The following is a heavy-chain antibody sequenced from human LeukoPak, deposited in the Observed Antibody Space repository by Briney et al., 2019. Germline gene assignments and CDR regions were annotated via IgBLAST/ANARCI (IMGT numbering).Heavy chain of an antibody. CDR3: AREDYGDYGAFDI. CDR2: ISYDGSNE. CDR1: GFTFSSYA. V-gene: IGHV3-30-3*01. D-gene: IGHD4-17*01. J-gene: IGHJ3*02. Sequence: PGRSLRLSCAASGFTFSSYAMHWVRQAPGKGLEWVAVISYDGSNEYYADSVKGRFTISRDNSKNTLYLQMNSLRAEDTAVYYCAREDYGDYGAFDIWGQGTMVTVSS.